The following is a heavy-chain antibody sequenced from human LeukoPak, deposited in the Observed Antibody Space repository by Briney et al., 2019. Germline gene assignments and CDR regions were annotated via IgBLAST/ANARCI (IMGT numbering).Heavy chain of an antibody. V-gene: IGHV3-30*18. CDR1: GFTFSTCA. D-gene: IGHD6-13*01. Sequence: PGRSLRLSCAASGFTFSTCAMHWVCQAPGKGLEWVAVISYDGSHKYYADSVKGRFTISRDNSKNTLYLQMNSLSTEDTAVYHCAKVLKPAAAGDGFDIWGQGTMVTVSS. CDR2: ISYDGSHK. CDR3: AKVLKPAAAGDGFDI. J-gene: IGHJ3*02.